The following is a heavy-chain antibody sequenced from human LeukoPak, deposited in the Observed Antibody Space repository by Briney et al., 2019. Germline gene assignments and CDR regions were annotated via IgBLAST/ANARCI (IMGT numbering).Heavy chain of an antibody. J-gene: IGHJ3*02. Sequence: GGSLRLSCAASGFTFSSYRMNWVRQAPGKGLEWVSYISSSSSTIYYADSVKGRFTISRDNAKNSLYLQMNSLRAEDTAVYYCAIDASKRGYSSLDAFDIWGQGTMVTVSS. CDR3: AIDASKRGYSSLDAFDI. CDR2: ISSSSSTI. D-gene: IGHD5-18*01. V-gene: IGHV3-48*04. CDR1: GFTFSSYR.